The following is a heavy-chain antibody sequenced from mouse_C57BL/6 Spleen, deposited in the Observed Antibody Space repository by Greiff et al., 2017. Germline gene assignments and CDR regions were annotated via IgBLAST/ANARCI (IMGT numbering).Heavy chain of an antibody. V-gene: IGHV5-4*01. CDR1: GFTFSSYA. D-gene: IGHD1-1*01. Sequence: EVKLVESGGGLVKPGGSLKLSCAASGFTFSSYAMSWVRQTPEKRLEWVATISDGGSYTYYPDKVKGRFTISRDNAKNNLYLQMSHLKSEDTAMYYCAREFITTAKDYWGQGTSVTVSS. J-gene: IGHJ4*01. CDR3: AREFITTAKDY. CDR2: ISDGGSYT.